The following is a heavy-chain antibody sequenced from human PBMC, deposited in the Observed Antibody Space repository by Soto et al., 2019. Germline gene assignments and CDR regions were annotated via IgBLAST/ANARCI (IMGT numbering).Heavy chain of an antibody. CDR1: GYTFTNNY. V-gene: IGHV1-8*01. J-gene: IGHJ5*02. CDR2: MNPGSGDT. D-gene: IGHD3-10*01. CDR3: ATMATFGSLNRFDP. Sequence: GASVKGSCKASGYTFTNNYVSWVREATGQGLEWMGWMNPGSGDTGYAQKFQGRVTMTRDISIATAYMELSSLRSDDTAIYYCATMATFGSLNRFDPWGQGTLVTVSS.